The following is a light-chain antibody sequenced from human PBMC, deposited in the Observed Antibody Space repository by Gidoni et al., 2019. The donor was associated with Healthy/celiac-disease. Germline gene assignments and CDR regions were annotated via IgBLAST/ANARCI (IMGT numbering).Light chain of an antibody. Sequence: QSALTQPPSVSGSPGQSVTIPCTGTSRDVGSYNRVSWYQQPPGTAPKLMIYEVSNRPSVVPDRFSGSKSGNTASLTISGLQAEDEADYYCSSYTSSSIVFGTGTKVTVL. CDR2: EVS. CDR1: SRDVGSYNR. V-gene: IGLV2-18*02. CDR3: SSYTSSSIV. J-gene: IGLJ1*01.